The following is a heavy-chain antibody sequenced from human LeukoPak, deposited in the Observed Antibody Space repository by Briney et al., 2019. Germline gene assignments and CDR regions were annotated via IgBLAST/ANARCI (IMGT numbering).Heavy chain of an antibody. J-gene: IGHJ4*02. D-gene: IGHD1-26*01. V-gene: IGHV1-2*02. CDR3: ARPTGDYSGSCSSIDY. CDR1: GYTFTGYY. CDR2: INPNSGGT. Sequence: ASVKVSCKASGYTFTGYYMHWVRQAPGQGLEWMGWINPNSGGTNYAQKFQGRVTMTRDTSISTAYMELSRLRSDDTAVYYCARPTGDYSGSCSSIDYWGQGTLVTVSS.